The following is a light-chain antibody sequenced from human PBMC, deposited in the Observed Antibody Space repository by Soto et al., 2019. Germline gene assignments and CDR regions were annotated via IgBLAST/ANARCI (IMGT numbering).Light chain of an antibody. J-gene: IGKJ1*01. V-gene: IGKV1-5*01. CDR1: QSISSR. CDR2: DAS. Sequence: DIQMTQSPSTLSASVGDIVTITCRASQSISSRLAWYQQKPGKAPKFLVYDASNLESGVPSRFSGSGSGTEFTLTISSLQPDDFATYYCQQYNSYSVTCGQGTKGDIK. CDR3: QQYNSYSVT.